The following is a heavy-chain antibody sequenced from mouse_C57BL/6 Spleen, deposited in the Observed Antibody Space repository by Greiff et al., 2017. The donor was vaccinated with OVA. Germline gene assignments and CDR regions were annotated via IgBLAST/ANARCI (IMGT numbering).Heavy chain of an antibody. D-gene: IGHD3-3*01. CDR1: GYTFTDYY. Sequence: EVQLQQSGPELVKPGASVKISCKASGYTFTDYYMNWVKQSHGKSLEWIGDINPNNGGTSYNQKFKGKATLTVDKSSSTAYMELRSLTSEDSAVYYCARGGRMDAMDYWGQGTSVTVSS. V-gene: IGHV1-26*01. CDR3: ARGGRMDAMDY. CDR2: INPNNGGT. J-gene: IGHJ4*01.